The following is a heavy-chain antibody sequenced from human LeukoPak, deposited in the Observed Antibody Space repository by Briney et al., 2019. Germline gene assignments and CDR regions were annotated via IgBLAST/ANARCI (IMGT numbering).Heavy chain of an antibody. D-gene: IGHD3-22*01. J-gene: IGHJ4*02. CDR1: GFTFSSYG. V-gene: IGHV3-23*01. Sequence: LSGGSLRLSCAASGFTFSSYGMSWVRQAPGKGLEWVSAISGSGGSTYYADSVKGRFTISRDNSKNTLYLQMNSLRAEDTAVYYCAKDPSPPDYYYDSSGAYFDYWGQGTLVTVSS. CDR3: AKDPSPPDYYYDSSGAYFDY. CDR2: ISGSGGST.